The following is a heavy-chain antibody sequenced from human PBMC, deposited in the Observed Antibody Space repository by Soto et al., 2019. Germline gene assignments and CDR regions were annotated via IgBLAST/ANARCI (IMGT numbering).Heavy chain of an antibody. CDR2: IYYSGST. V-gene: IGHV4-39*01. CDR1: GGSISSSSYY. J-gene: IGHJ4*02. Sequence: QLQLQESGPGLVKPSETLSLTCTVSGGSISSSSYYWGWIRQPPGKGLEWIGSIYYSGSTYYNPSLKSRVTITVDTSKNQFSLKLSSVTAADTAVYYCARGVSTYFDYWGQGTLVTVSS. CDR3: ARGVSTYFDY. D-gene: IGHD3-10*01.